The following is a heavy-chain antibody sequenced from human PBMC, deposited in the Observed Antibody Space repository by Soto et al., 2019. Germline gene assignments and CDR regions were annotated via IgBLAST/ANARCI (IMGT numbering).Heavy chain of an antibody. CDR2: IYYSGST. D-gene: IGHD1-26*01. Sequence: SETLSLTCTVSGGSISSGDYYWSWIRQPPGKGLEWIGSIYYSGSTYYNPSLKSRVTISVDTSKNQFSLKLSSVTAADTAVYYCARLPSGSYFDYWGQGTLVTVSS. CDR3: ARLPSGSYFDY. V-gene: IGHV4-39*01. CDR1: GGSISSGDYY. J-gene: IGHJ4*02.